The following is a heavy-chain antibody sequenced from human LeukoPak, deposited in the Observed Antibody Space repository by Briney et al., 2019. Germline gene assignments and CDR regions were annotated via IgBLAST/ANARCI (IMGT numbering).Heavy chain of an antibody. J-gene: IGHJ4*02. CDR1: GGTFSSYA. D-gene: IGHD5-18*01. Sequence: GASVKVSCKASGGTFSSYAISWVRQAPGQGLEWMGRIIPILGIANYAQKFQGRVTITADKSTSTAYMELSSLRSEDTAVYYCAREYSYAPQGLDYWGQGTLVTVSS. V-gene: IGHV1-69*04. CDR2: IIPILGIA. CDR3: AREYSYAPQGLDY.